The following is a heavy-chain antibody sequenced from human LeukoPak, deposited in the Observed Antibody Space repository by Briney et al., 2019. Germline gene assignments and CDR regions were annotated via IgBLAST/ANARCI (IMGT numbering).Heavy chain of an antibody. Sequence: ASVKVSCKVSGYTLTELSMHWVRQAPGKGLEWMGGFDPEDGETIYAQKFQGRVTMTEDTSTDTAYMELSSLRSEDTAVYYCATDLRSSSWYEGNAFDIWGQGTMVTVS. J-gene: IGHJ3*02. CDR3: ATDLRSSSWYEGNAFDI. CDR1: GYTLTELS. D-gene: IGHD6-13*01. V-gene: IGHV1-24*01. CDR2: FDPEDGET.